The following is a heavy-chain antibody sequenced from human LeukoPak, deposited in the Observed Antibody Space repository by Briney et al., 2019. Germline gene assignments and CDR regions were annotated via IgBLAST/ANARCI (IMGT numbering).Heavy chain of an antibody. J-gene: IGHJ4*02. D-gene: IGHD3-3*01. Sequence: ASVKVSCKASGYTFTSYGISWVRQAPGQGLEWMGWISAYNGNTNYAQKLQGRVTMTTDTSTSTAYMELRSLRSDDTAVYYCAREYSAASNFWSGYRRPYFDYWGQGTLVTVSS. CDR3: AREYSAASNFWSGYRRPYFDY. V-gene: IGHV1-18*01. CDR2: ISAYNGNT. CDR1: GYTFTSYG.